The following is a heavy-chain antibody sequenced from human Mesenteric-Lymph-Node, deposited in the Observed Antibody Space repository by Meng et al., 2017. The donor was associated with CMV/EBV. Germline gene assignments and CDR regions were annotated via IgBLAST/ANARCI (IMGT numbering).Heavy chain of an antibody. J-gene: IGHJ4*02. V-gene: IGHV4-30-2*01. CDR3: ARVSGCIAVARRKEYYFDY. D-gene: IGHD6-19*01. CDR1: ISSGGYS. CDR2: IYNSGIT. Sequence: ISSGGYSWSWIRQPTGKCLEWIGYIYNSGITYYNPSLKSRVTISVDRSKNQFSLKLSFVTAADTAVYYCARVSGCIAVARRKEYYFDYWGQGTLVTVSS.